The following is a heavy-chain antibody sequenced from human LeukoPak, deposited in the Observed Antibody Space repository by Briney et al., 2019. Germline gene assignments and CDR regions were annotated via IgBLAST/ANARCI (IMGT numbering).Heavy chain of an antibody. CDR1: GGSISSNY. Sequence: SETLSLTCTVSGGSISSNYWSWIRQPAGKGLEWIGRIYISGNTNYNPSLKSRVTMSVDTSKKQFSLKLSSMTAADTAVYYCARDGAGGSSDIWGQGTLVTVSS. D-gene: IGHD3-10*01. V-gene: IGHV4-4*07. J-gene: IGHJ4*02. CDR3: ARDGAGGSSDI. CDR2: IYISGNT.